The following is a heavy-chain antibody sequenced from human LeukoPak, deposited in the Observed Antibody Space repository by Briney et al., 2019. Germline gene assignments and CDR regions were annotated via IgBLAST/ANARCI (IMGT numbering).Heavy chain of an antibody. CDR3: ARGVCSGGGCYGLFNY. J-gene: IGHJ4*02. Sequence: SETLSLTCAVYGGSFSGYYWGWIRQPPGKGLEWIGEIHHSGSTHYNPSLKSRVTISVDTSKNQFSLKLSSVTAADTAVYYCARGVCSGGGCYGLFNYWGQGTLVTASS. CDR1: GGSFSGYY. V-gene: IGHV4-34*01. D-gene: IGHD2-15*01. CDR2: IHHSGST.